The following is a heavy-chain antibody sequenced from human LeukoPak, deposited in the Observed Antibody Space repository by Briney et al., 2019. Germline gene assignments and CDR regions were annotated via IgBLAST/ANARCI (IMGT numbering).Heavy chain of an antibody. J-gene: IGHJ6*03. V-gene: IGHV3-48*03. D-gene: IGHD2-15*01. Sequence: GGSLRLSCAASGFTFSSYEMNWVRQAPGKGLEWVSYISSSGTTIYNADSVKGRFTISRDNAKNSLYLQMNSLRAEDTAVYYCASSPVVYYYYYMDVWGKGTTVTISS. CDR2: ISSSGTTI. CDR1: GFTFSSYE. CDR3: ASSPVVYYYYYMDV.